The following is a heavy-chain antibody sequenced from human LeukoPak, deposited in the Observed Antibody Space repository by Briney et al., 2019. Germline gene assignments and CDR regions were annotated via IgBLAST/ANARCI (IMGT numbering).Heavy chain of an antibody. J-gene: IGHJ6*02. CDR3: ARMPYDSSGYYGGENYYYGMDV. CDR1: GFTFSRYA. V-gene: IGHV3-30-3*01. Sequence: GGSLRLSCAASGFTFSRYAMHWVRQAPGKGLEWVAIISYDGSNKYYADSVKGRFTISRDNSKNTLFVQMNSLRVEDTAVYYCARMPYDSSGYYGGENYYYGMDVWGQGTTVTVSS. CDR2: ISYDGSNK. D-gene: IGHD3-22*01.